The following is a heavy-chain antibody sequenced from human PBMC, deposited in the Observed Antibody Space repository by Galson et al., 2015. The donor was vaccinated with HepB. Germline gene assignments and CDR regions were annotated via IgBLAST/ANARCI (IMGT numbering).Heavy chain of an antibody. CDR1: GFTFTSHG. D-gene: IGHD3-22*01. J-gene: IGHJ2*01. CDR3: ARSAYFDRSAHRTYRHFDL. Sequence: SLRLSCAASGFTFTSHGMNWVRQAPGKGLEWVSGLSPYSGSPYYADSVKGRFTISRDNSKSTLFLQINSLRGEDTAVYYCARSAYFDRSAHRTYRHFDLWGRGTLVAVSS. V-gene: IGHV3-23*01. CDR2: LSPYSGSP.